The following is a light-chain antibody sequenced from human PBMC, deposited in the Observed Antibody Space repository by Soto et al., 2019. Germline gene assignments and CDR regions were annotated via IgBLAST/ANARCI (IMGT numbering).Light chain of an antibody. CDR3: QQLNSYPLT. J-gene: IGKJ4*01. CDR2: AAS. Sequence: DIQLTQSPSFLSASVGDRVTITCRASQAISNSLAWYQQKPGKAPKLLIYAASTLQSGVPSRFSGSGSGTEFTLTISSLQPEDFATYYCQQLNSYPLTFGGGTKVEIK. CDR1: QAISNS. V-gene: IGKV1-9*01.